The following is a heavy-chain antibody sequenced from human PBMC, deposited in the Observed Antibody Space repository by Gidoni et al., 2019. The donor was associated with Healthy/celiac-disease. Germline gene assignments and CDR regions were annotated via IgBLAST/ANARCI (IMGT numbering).Heavy chain of an antibody. Sequence: EVQLVESGGGLVQPGRSLRLSCAASGFTFDDYAMHWVRQAPGKGLEWVSGISWNSGSIGYADSVKGRFTISRDNAKNSLYLQMNSLRAEDTALYYCAKDMGLYGDYNWFDPWGQGTLVTVSS. CDR2: ISWNSGSI. J-gene: IGHJ5*02. V-gene: IGHV3-9*01. D-gene: IGHD4-17*01. CDR1: GFTFDDYA. CDR3: AKDMGLYGDYNWFDP.